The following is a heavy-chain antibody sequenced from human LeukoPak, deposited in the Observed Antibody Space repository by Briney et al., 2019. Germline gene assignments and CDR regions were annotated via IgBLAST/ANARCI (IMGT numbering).Heavy chain of an antibody. CDR3: ARQAYYYDSSGYSEIQH. J-gene: IGHJ1*01. CDR2: INHSGST. Sequence: SETLSLTCAVYGASFSGYYWSWIRQPPGKGLEWIGEINHSGSTNYNPSLKSRVTISVDTSKNQFSLKLSSVTAADTAVYYCARQAYYYDSSGYSEIQHWGQGTLVTVSS. V-gene: IGHV4-34*01. CDR1: GASFSGYY. D-gene: IGHD3-22*01.